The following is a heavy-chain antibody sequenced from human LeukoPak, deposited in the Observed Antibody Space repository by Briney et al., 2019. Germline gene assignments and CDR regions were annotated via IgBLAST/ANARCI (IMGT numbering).Heavy chain of an antibody. CDR1: GGSISSGSYY. D-gene: IGHD3-3*01. J-gene: IGHJ5*02. CDR3: ARAVGVVIMGYWFDP. Sequence: PSETLSLTCTVSGGSISSGSYYWSWIRQPAGKGLEWIGRIYTSGSTNYNPSLKSRVTISVDTSKNQFSLKLSSVTAADTAVYYCARAVGVVIMGYWFDPWGQGTLVTVSS. CDR2: IYTSGST. V-gene: IGHV4-61*02.